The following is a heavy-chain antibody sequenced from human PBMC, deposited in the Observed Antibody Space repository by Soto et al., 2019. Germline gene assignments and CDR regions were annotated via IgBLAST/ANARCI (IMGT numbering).Heavy chain of an antibody. Sequence: QVQLVQSGTEVKKPGASVRLSCKASGYTFTNYGITWVRQAPGQGLEWMGWVSAYNRNTHYAQKFGDRVTMTTDTSTGTAYMTLRGLTYGDTAIYFCARARQWEQLPYWGQGTLVTVSS. D-gene: IGHD1-26*01. CDR2: VSAYNRNT. V-gene: IGHV1-18*04. CDR3: ARARQWEQLPY. CDR1: GYTFTNYG. J-gene: IGHJ4*02.